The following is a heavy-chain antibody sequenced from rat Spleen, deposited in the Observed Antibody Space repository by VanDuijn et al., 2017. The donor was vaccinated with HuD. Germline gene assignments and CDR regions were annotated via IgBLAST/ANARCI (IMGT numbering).Heavy chain of an antibody. J-gene: IGHJ2*01. D-gene: IGHD4-3*01. V-gene: IGHV5S13*01. CDR2: ISTGGGNT. CDR1: GFTFSSNW. Sequence: EVQLVESGGGLVQPGSPLKLSCGASGFTFSSNWLNCIRQAPGKGLEWVASISTGGGNTYYRDSVKGRFTISRDNAKNTLYLQMDSLRSEDTATYYCAKEGFGFDYWGQGVMVTVSS. CDR3: AKEGFGFDY.